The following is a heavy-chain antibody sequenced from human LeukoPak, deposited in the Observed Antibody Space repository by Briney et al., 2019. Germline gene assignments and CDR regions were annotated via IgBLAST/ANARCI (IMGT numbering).Heavy chain of an antibody. CDR1: GFIFYSYA. J-gene: IGHJ4*02. CDR2: ITSSGTST. V-gene: IGHV3-64*01. D-gene: IGHD3-16*02. CDR3: TRGPGYDYVWGTYRADY. Sequence: GGSLRLSCSASGFIFYSYAMHWVRQAPGRGLEYVAAITSSGTSTFHANSVKGRFTISRDNSKNTLYLQMGSLRPEDMAVYFCTRGPGYDYVWGTYRADYWGQGTLVTVSS.